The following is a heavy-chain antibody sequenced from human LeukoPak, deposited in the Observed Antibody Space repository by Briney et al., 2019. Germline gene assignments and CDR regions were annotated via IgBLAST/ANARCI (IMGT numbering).Heavy chain of an antibody. CDR2: ISGSGGST. J-gene: IGHJ4*02. D-gene: IGHD3-3*01. CDR3: ATKIPYYDFWSGYRFDY. Sequence: PGGSLRLSCAASGFTFSSYAMSWVRQAPGKGREWVSAISGSGGSTYYADSVKGRFTISRDNSKNTLYLQMNSLRAEDTAVYYCATKIPYYDFWSGYRFDYWGQGTLVTVSS. CDR1: GFTFSSYA. V-gene: IGHV3-23*01.